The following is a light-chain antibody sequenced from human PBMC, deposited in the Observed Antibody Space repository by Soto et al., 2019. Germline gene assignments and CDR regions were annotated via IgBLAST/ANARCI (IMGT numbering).Light chain of an antibody. CDR3: QHLSNCPLT. CDR2: DAS. CDR1: QGISTY. V-gene: IGKV3-11*01. Sequence: EIVLTQSPATLSLSPGERATLSCRASQGISTYLAWYQHKPGQAPRLLIYDASDRATGIPARFSGSGSGTDFTLTISSLEPEDFAVYYCQHLSNCPLTFGPGTKVDIK. J-gene: IGKJ3*01.